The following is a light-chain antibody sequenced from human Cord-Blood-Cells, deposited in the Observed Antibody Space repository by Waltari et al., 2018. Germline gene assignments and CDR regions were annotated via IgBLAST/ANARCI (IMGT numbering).Light chain of an antibody. CDR3: QQSYSTPPIT. V-gene: IGKV1-39*01. CDR1: QSISSY. CDR2: AAS. Sequence: IQITQSPPSLSACAGYRVTITCRASQSISSYLNWYQQKPGKAPKLLIYAASSLQSGVPSRFSGSGSGTDFTLTISSLQPEDFATYYCQQSYSTPPITFGQGTRLEIK. J-gene: IGKJ5*01.